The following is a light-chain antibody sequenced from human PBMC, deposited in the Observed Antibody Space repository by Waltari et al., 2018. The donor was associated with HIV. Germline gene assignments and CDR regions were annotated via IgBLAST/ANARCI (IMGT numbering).Light chain of an antibody. Sequence: EIVLTQSPGTLSLSAGERATLSCRASQSVTATFLDWVQQKPGQAPRLLVDGGISVATGIPDRFTASASGTDFTLTISRLEPEDFAVYYCQYFDGSSYTFGQGTRLAIK. CDR3: QYFDGSSYT. V-gene: IGKV3-20*01. CDR2: GGI. J-gene: IGKJ2*01. CDR1: QSVTATF.